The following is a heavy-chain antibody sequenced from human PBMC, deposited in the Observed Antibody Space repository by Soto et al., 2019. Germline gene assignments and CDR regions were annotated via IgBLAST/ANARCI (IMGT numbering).Heavy chain of an antibody. J-gene: IGHJ6*02. Sequence: ASVKVSCKASGYTFTSYDINWVRQATGQGLEWMGWMNPNSGNTGYAQKFQGRVTMTRNTSISTAYMELSSLRSEDTAVYYCASISHYTMIGYYYGMDVWGHGTTVTYSS. D-gene: IGHD3-10*02. V-gene: IGHV1-8*01. CDR2: MNPNSGNT. CDR1: GYTFTSYD. CDR3: ASISHYTMIGYYYGMDV.